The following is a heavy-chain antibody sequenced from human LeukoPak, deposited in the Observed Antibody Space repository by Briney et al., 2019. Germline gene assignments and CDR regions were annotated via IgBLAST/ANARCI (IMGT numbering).Heavy chain of an antibody. J-gene: IGHJ5*02. V-gene: IGHV1-69*05. CDR3: ARCEGYCSSTSCSRAYNWFDP. Sequence: SVKVSCKASGGTFSSCAISWVRQAPGQGLEWMGGIIPIFGTANYAQKFQGRVTITTDESTSTAYMELSSLRSEDTAVYYCARCEGYCSSTSCSRAYNWFDPWGQGTLVTVSS. D-gene: IGHD2-2*01. CDR1: GGTFSSCA. CDR2: IIPIFGTA.